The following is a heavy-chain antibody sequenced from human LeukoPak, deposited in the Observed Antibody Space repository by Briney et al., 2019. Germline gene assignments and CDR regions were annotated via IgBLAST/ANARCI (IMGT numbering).Heavy chain of an antibody. J-gene: IGHJ3*02. V-gene: IGHV3-11*04. CDR3: AREQVTSDVGQDAFDI. CDR1: GFTFSDYY. D-gene: IGHD3-10*01. Sequence: PGGSLRLSCAASGFTFSDYYMSWIRQAPGKGLEWVSYISSSGSTIYYADSVKGRFTISRDNAKNSLYLQMNSLRAEDTAVYYCAREQVTSDVGQDAFDIWGQGTMVTVSS. CDR2: ISSSGSTI.